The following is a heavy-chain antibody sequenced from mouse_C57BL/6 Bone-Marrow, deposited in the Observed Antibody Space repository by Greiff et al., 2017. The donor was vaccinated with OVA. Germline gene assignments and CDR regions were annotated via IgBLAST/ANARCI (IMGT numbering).Heavy chain of an antibody. Sequence: EVQLVESGGGLVQPGESLKLSCESNEYEFPSHDMSWVRKTPEKRLELVAAINSDGGSTYYPDTMERRFIISRDNTKKTLYLQMSSLRSEDTALYYCARQPRQLRLLAWFAYWGQGTLVTVSA. CDR3: ARQPRQLRLLAWFAY. CDR2: INSDGGST. D-gene: IGHD3-2*02. V-gene: IGHV5-2*01. J-gene: IGHJ3*01. CDR1: EYEFPSHD.